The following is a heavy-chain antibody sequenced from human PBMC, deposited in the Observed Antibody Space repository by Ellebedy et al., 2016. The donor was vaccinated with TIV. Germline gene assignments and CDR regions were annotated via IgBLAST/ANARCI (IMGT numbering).Heavy chain of an antibody. CDR1: GFTFSDFS. Sequence: SLKISCTASGFTFSDFSMNWVRQAPGKGLEWVSGISWNSGSINYADSVKGRFTISRDNAKNSLYLQMNSLRVEDSALYYCAKDSEWIGVDVWGQGTTVTVSS. CDR2: ISWNSGSI. V-gene: IGHV3-9*01. D-gene: IGHD3-3*01. CDR3: AKDSEWIGVDV. J-gene: IGHJ6*02.